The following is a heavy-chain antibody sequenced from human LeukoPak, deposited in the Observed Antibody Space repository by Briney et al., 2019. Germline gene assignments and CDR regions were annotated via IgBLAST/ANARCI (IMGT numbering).Heavy chain of an antibody. J-gene: IGHJ4*02. Sequence: SQTLSLTCTVSGGSISSGDYYWSWIRQPPGKGLEWIGYIYYSGSTYYNPSLKSRVTISVDTSKNQFSLKLSSVAAADTAVYYCATSQLWLRTFDYWGQGTLVTVSS. V-gene: IGHV4-30-4*01. D-gene: IGHD5-18*01. CDR2: IYYSGST. CDR3: ATSQLWLRTFDY. CDR1: GGSISSGDYY.